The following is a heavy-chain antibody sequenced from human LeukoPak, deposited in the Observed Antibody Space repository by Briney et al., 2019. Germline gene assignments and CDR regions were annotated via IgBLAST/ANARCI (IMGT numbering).Heavy chain of an antibody. CDR2: IYPGDSDT. J-gene: IGHJ6*03. V-gene: IGHV5-51*01. CDR3: ARQLAARSYYYYYMDV. D-gene: IGHD6-6*01. CDR1: GSSFTSYW. Sequence: GESLQISCKGSGSSFTSYWIGWVRQMPGKGLEWMGIIYPGDSDTRYSPSFQGQVTISADKSISTAYLQWSSLKASDTAMYYCARQLAARSYYYYYMDVWGKGTTVTVSS.